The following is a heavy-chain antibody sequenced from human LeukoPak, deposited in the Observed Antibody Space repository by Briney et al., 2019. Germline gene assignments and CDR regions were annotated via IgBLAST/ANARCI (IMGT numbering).Heavy chain of an antibody. CDR2: ISYDGSNK. J-gene: IGHJ4*02. Sequence: GGSLRLSCAASGFTFSSYAMHWVRQAPGKGLEWVAVISYDGSNKYYADSVKGRFTISRDNSKNTLYLQMNSMRAEDTAVYYCAKDLGCSGGSCSGFDYWGQGTLVTVSS. CDR1: GFTFSSYA. D-gene: IGHD2-15*01. CDR3: AKDLGCSGGSCSGFDY. V-gene: IGHV3-30*04.